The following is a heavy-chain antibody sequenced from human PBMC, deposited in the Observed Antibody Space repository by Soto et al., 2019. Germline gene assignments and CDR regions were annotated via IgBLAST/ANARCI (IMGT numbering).Heavy chain of an antibody. D-gene: IGHD2-15*01. V-gene: IGHV3-11*06. J-gene: IGHJ5*02. Sequence: PGWSLRLSSAWSVLTFDVSDVAGICQAPGKGLEWLSYISPGSRYPAYADSVKGRFTISRDNAKRSLYLQMMSLTAEDTAIYYCVRGGGGGRFDPWGQGTMVTVSS. CDR2: ISPGSRYP. CDR3: VRGGGGGRFDP. CDR1: VLTFDVSD.